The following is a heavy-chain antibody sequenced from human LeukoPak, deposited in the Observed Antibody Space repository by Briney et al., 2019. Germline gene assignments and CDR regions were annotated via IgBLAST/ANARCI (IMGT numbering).Heavy chain of an antibody. CDR2: ISGSGGST. J-gene: IGHJ4*02. CDR3: AREPIYCSGGSCYSGYFDY. Sequence: GGSLRLSCAASGFTFSSYGMSWVRQAPGKGLEWVSAISGSGGSTYYADSVKGRFTISRDNSKNTLYLQMNSLRAEDTAVYYCAREPIYCSGGSCYSGYFDYWGQGTLVTVSS. CDR1: GFTFSSYG. D-gene: IGHD2-15*01. V-gene: IGHV3-23*01.